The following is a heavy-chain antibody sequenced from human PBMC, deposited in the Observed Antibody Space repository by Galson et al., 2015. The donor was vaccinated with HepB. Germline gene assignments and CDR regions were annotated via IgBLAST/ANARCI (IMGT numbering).Heavy chain of an antibody. CDR1: GGSFSGFY. CDR2: ISYGGST. CDR3: ATDMVTKVLAY. V-gene: IGHV4-34*01. Sequence: ETLSLTCAVYGGSFSGFYWSWIRQPPGKGLEWIGEISYGGSTNYNPSLKSRVTISIDTSKNHFSLRLGSVTAADSAVYYCATDMVTKVLAYWSQGTPVIV. J-gene: IGHJ4*02. D-gene: IGHD2-21*02.